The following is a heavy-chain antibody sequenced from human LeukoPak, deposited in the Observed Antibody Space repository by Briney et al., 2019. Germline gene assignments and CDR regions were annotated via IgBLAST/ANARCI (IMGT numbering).Heavy chain of an antibody. CDR1: GFTVNNNF. V-gene: IGHV3-53*01. CDR3: ARYIVATTYACDI. J-gene: IGHJ3*02. Sequence: PGGSLRLSCAASGFTVNNNFMTWVRQAPGKGLEWVSVIYSGGTTYYGDSVKGRFTISRDNSKNTLYLQMDSLRVEDTAVYYCARYIVATTYACDIWGPGTIVTVS. D-gene: IGHD5-12*01. CDR2: IYSGGTT.